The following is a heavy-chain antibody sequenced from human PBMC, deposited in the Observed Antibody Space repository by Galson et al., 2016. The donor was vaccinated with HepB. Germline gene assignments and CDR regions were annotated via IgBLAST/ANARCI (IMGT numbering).Heavy chain of an antibody. CDR2: IYLDGNT. CDR1: GFSVSSHH. D-gene: IGHD2-2*01. J-gene: IGHJ3*01. CDR3: ARDWGHVYAGGALDL. V-gene: IGHV3-53*01. Sequence: SLRLSCAASGFSVSSHHMTWVRQAPGKGLEWVSVIYLDGNTYYAGSAKGRFTISRDDSKNTFYLQMNGLRVEDTALYYCARDWGHVYAGGALDLWGQGTMVIVS.